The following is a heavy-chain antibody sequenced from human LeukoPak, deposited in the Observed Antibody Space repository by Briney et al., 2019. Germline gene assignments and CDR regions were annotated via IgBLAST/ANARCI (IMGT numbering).Heavy chain of an antibody. Sequence: SETLSLTCTVSGGSISSSSYYWGWIRQPPGKGLEWIGSIYYSGSTYYNPSLKSRVTISVDTSKNQFSLKLSSVTAADTAVYYCARWMGLTTVTVFRRFDPWGQGTLVTVSS. CDR1: GGSISSSSYY. J-gene: IGHJ5*02. V-gene: IGHV4-39*07. CDR3: ARWMGLTTVTVFRRFDP. D-gene: IGHD4-17*01. CDR2: IYYSGST.